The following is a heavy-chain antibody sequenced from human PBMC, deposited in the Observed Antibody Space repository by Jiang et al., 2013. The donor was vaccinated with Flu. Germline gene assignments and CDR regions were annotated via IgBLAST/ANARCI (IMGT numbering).Heavy chain of an antibody. V-gene: IGHV1-8*01. D-gene: IGHD1-26*01. Sequence: TSYDINWVRQATGQGLEWMGWMNPNGGNTGYAQKFQGRVTMTRNTSISTAYMELSSLRSEDTAVYYCARGALGADRQGGWGQGTMVTVSS. CDR3: ARGALGADRQGG. CDR2: MNPNGGNT. CDR1: TSYD. J-gene: IGHJ3*01.